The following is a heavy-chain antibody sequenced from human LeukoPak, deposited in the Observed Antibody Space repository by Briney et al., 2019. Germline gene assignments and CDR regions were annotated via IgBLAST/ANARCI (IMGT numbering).Heavy chain of an antibody. Sequence: GGSLRLSCEASGFLFRAYAMSWVRQAPGKGLEWLSTITITDGGAYYVDSVKGRFTMSRDNSKNTLYLQMNSLRAEDTAVYYCAREAWRPYLDYWGQGTPVTVSS. D-gene: IGHD3-3*01. CDR3: AREAWRPYLDY. V-gene: IGHV3-23*01. CDR2: ITITDGGA. CDR1: GFLFRAYA. J-gene: IGHJ4*02.